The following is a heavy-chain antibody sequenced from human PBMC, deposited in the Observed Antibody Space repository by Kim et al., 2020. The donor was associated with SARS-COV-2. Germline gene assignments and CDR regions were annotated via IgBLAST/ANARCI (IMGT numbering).Heavy chain of an antibody. V-gene: IGHV4-34*01. CDR3: ASALSYSSRTNYISYYYYYGMDV. D-gene: IGHD3-10*01. CDR2: INHSGST. CDR1: GGSFSGYY. Sequence: SETLSLTCAVYGGSFSGYYWSWIRQPPGKGLEWIGEINHSGSTNYNPSLKSRVTISVDTSKNQFSLKLSSVTAADTAVYYCASALSYSSRTNYISYYYYYGMDVWGQGTTVTVSS. J-gene: IGHJ6*02.